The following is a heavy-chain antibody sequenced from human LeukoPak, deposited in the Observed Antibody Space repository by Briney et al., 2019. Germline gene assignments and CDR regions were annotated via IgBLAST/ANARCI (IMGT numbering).Heavy chain of an antibody. CDR3: AKGPVVVVAATLDY. CDR2: ISGSGGST. J-gene: IGHJ4*02. V-gene: IGHV3-23*01. D-gene: IGHD2-15*01. Sequence: RGSLRLSCAASGFTFSSYAMSWVRQAPGKGLEWVSAISGSGGSTYYADSVKGRFTISRDNSKNTLYLQMNSLRAEDTAVYYCAKGPVVVVAATLDYWGQGTLVTVSS. CDR1: GFTFSSYA.